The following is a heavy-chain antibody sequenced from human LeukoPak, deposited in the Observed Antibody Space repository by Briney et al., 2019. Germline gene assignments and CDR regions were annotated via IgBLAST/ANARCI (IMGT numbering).Heavy chain of an antibody. V-gene: IGHV3-30*18. Sequence: GGSLRLSCAASGFTFSSHGMHWVRQAPGKGLEWVAVIANDGRDKKYADSVKGRFSISRDNSKNTLYLQMNSLRAEDTAVYYCAKDGRVAAAAYYFDYWGQGTLATVSS. J-gene: IGHJ4*02. CDR1: GFTFSSHG. CDR3: AKDGRVAAAAYYFDY. CDR2: IANDGRDK. D-gene: IGHD6-13*01.